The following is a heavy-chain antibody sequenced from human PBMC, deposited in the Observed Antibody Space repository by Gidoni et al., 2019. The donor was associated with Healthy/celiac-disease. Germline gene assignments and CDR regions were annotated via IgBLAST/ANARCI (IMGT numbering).Heavy chain of an antibody. J-gene: IGHJ4*02. CDR3: AKDRTTVTTPHFDY. CDR1: GLTFSSYA. D-gene: IGHD4-17*01. Sequence: VQLLETGGGLVQPGGSLRRSRAAPGLTFSSYAMSWVRQAPGKGLEWVSAISGSGGSTYYADSAKGRFTISRDNSKNTLYLQMNSLRAEDTAVYYCAKDRTTVTTPHFDYWGQGTLVTVSS. V-gene: IGHV3-23*01. CDR2: ISGSGGST.